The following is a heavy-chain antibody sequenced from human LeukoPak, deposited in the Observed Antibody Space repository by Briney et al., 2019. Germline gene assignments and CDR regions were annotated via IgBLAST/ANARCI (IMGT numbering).Heavy chain of an antibody. V-gene: IGHV1-2*02. CDR1: AYTFTGYY. Sequence: ASVKVSCTASAYTFTGYYLHWVRQAPGQGLEWMGWINPKSGGTKYAQNFQGRVTMTRDTSISTAYMELSSLRSDDTAVYYCARTYQYYFDFWGQGTLVTVSS. J-gene: IGHJ4*02. CDR2: INPKSGGT. CDR3: ARTYQYYFDF. D-gene: IGHD2-2*01.